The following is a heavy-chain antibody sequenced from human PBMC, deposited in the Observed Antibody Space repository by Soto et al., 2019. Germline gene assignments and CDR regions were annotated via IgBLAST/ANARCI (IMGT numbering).Heavy chain of an antibody. J-gene: IGHJ3*02. D-gene: IGHD3-22*01. CDR1: GFTFSDYY. V-gene: IGHV3-11*01. Sequence: GGSLRLSCAASGFTFSDYYMSWIRQAPGKGLEWVSYISSSGSTIYYADSVKGRFTISRDNAKNSLYLQMNSLRAEDTAVYYCARDGNCYDSSGYIGGAFDIWGQGTMVTVSS. CDR2: ISSSGSTI. CDR3: ARDGNCYDSSGYIGGAFDI.